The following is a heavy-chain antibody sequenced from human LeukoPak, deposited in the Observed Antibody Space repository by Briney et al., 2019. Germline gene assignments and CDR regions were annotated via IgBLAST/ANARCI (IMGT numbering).Heavy chain of an antibody. Sequence: SETLSLTCTVSGGSISSYYWSWIRQPPGKGLEWMGYIYYTGSTNYNPSLKSRVTISVDTSKNQVSLKLSSVTAADTAVYYCARHAQVPSYNYCYYMDVWGKGTTVTVSS. J-gene: IGHJ6*03. CDR3: ARHAQVPSYNYCYYMDV. V-gene: IGHV4-59*08. D-gene: IGHD4/OR15-4a*01. CDR2: IYYTGST. CDR1: GGSISSYY.